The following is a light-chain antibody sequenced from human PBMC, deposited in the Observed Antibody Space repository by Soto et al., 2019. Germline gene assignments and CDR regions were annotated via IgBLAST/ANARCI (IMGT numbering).Light chain of an antibody. CDR1: SSDVGGSNH. CDR3: CSYTTTSTLV. Sequence: QAVVTQPASVSGSPGQSITISCTGSSSDVGGSNHISWYQQFPGKAPKLVIYEVSNRPSGVSDRFSGSKSANTASLTISGLQAEDEADYYCCSYTTTSTLVFGSGTKLTVL. CDR2: EVS. V-gene: IGLV2-14*01. J-gene: IGLJ1*01.